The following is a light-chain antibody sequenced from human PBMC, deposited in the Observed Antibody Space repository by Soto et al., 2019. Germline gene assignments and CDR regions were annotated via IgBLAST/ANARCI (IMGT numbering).Light chain of an antibody. Sequence: EIVLTQSPATLSLSAGERATLSCRASQSVSSYLAWYQQKPGQAPRLLIYDTSTRATCIPAGFCGSGSGTDFALTTSSLESEGFAVNYCQQRDSWYAFGEGTKVYIK. CDR1: QSVSSY. J-gene: IGKJ4*01. CDR2: DTS. CDR3: QQRDSWYA. V-gene: IGKV3-11*01.